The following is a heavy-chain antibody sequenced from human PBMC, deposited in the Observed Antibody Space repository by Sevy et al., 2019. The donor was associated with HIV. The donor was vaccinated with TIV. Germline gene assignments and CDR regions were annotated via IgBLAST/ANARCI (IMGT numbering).Heavy chain of an antibody. V-gene: IGHV3-23*01. D-gene: IGHD3-22*01. CDR2: ISGSGGST. CDR3: AKGRVWGYYDSSGYSHNYYYYYMDV. Sequence: GGSLRLSCAASGFTFSSYAMSWVRQAPGKGLEWVSAISGSGGSTYYADSVKGRFTISRDNSKNTLYLQMNSLRAEDTAVYYCAKGRVWGYYDSSGYSHNYYYYYMDVWGKWTTVTVSS. CDR1: GFTFSSYA. J-gene: IGHJ6*03.